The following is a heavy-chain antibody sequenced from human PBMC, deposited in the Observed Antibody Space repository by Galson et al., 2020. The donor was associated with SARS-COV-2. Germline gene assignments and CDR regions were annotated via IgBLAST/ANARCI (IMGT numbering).Heavy chain of an antibody. V-gene: IGHV3-30*04. CDR1: GFTFSSYA. CDR2: ISYDGSNK. Sequence: GGSLRLSCAASGFTFSSYAMHWVCQAPGKGLEWVAVISYDGSNKYYADSVKGRFTISRDNSKNTLYLQMNSLRAEDTAVYYCARDRRTVTTLPRPHYYGMDVWGQGTTVTVSS. D-gene: IGHD4-4*01. J-gene: IGHJ6*02. CDR3: ARDRRTVTTLPRPHYYGMDV.